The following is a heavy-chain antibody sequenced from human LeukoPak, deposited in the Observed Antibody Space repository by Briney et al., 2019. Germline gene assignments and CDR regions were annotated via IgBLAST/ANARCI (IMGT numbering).Heavy chain of an antibody. Sequence: GGSLGLSCAASGFTFSSYSMNWVRQAPGKGLEWVSSIGGSSSSIYYADSVKGRFTVSRDNAKNSLYLQMSTLRAEDTAVYYCARERAEGFDYWGQGILVTVSS. D-gene: IGHD6-19*01. CDR3: ARERAEGFDY. CDR2: IGGSSSSI. CDR1: GFTFSSYS. V-gene: IGHV3-21*01. J-gene: IGHJ4*02.